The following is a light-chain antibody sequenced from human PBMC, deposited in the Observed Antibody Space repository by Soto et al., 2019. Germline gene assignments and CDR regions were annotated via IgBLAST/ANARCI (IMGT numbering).Light chain of an antibody. CDR3: QKYGSSPWT. V-gene: IGKV3-20*01. CDR1: QSVSSSY. J-gene: IGKJ1*01. CDR2: GAS. Sequence: EIVLTQSPGTLSLSPRERATLSCRASQSVSSSYLAWYQQKPGQAPRFLIYGASSRATGIPDRFSGSGSWTDLTLTISRLEPEDFAVYYCQKYGSSPWTFGQGTKVDIK.